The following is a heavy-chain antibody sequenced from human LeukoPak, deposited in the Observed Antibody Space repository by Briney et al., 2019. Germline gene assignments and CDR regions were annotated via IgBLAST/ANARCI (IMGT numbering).Heavy chain of an antibody. CDR3: ARLGDYGRSFDY. CDR1: GGSISSSSYY. CDR2: IYYTGST. V-gene: IGHV4-39*01. Sequence: SGTLSLTCTVSGGSISSSSYYWGWLRQPPGLGLEWIVSIYYTGSTYYNPSLKTRVTISEDTSKNQSSLRLSSVTAADTAVYYCARLGDYGRSFDYWGQGTLVTVSS. D-gene: IGHD4-17*01. J-gene: IGHJ4*02.